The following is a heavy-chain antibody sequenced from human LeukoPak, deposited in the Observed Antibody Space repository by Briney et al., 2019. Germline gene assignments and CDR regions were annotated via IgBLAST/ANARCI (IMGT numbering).Heavy chain of an antibody. Sequence: PSETLSLTCTVSGGSISSYYWSWIRQPPGKGLEWIGYIYYSGSTNYNPSLKSRVTISVDTSKNQFSLKLSSVTAADTAVYYCARGGHPAIRRSDAFDIWGQGTMVTVSS. V-gene: IGHV4-59*08. CDR2: IYYSGST. CDR1: GGSISSYY. D-gene: IGHD2-21*02. J-gene: IGHJ3*02. CDR3: ARGGHPAIRRSDAFDI.